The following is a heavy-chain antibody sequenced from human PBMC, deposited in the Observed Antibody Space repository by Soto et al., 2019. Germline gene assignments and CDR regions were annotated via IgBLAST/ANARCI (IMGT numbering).Heavy chain of an antibody. CDR3: AKEAGDH. V-gene: IGHV1-69*01. CDR2: IIPIFGIK. Sequence: QMQLVQSGAEVKERGSSVKISCKTSGGTFNTYALTWVRQAPGQGLEWIGGIIPIFGIKNVAQRFQGRVTITADESLTTAYMAMPSLRSDDTAVYYCAKEAGDHWGQGTLVTVSS. CDR1: GGTFNTYA. J-gene: IGHJ4*02. D-gene: IGHD3-10*01.